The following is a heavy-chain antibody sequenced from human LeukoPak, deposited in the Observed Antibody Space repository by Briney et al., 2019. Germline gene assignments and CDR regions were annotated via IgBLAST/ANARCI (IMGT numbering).Heavy chain of an antibody. D-gene: IGHD2-15*01. CDR2: TRNKANRYTT. Sequence: GGSLRLSCAASGFIFSDHYMDWARQAPGEGLEWVGRTRNKANRYTTEYAASVKGRFTISRDDSINSLYLQMNRLKTEDTAVYYCAVAGYSVRGYYFDYWGQGTLVTVSS. V-gene: IGHV3-72*01. CDR3: AVAGYSVRGYYFDY. J-gene: IGHJ4*02. CDR1: GFIFSDHY.